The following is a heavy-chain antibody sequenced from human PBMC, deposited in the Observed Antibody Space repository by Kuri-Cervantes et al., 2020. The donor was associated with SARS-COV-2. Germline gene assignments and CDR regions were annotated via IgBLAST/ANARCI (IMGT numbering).Heavy chain of an antibody. D-gene: IGHD5-18*01. Sequence: SGPTLVKPTQTLTLTCTFSGFSLSTSGVGVGWIRQPPGKALEWLALIYWNDDKRYSPSLKSRLTITKDTSKNQVVLTMTNMDPVDTATYYCARIQSPYYYMDVWGKGTTVTVSS. J-gene: IGHJ6*03. CDR1: GFSLSTSGVG. V-gene: IGHV2-5*01. CDR3: ARIQSPYYYMDV. CDR2: IYWNDDK.